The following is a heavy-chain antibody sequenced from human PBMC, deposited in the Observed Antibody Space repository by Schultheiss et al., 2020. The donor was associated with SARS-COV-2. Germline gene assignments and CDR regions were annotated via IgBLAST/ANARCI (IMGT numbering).Heavy chain of an antibody. D-gene: IGHD5-12*01. J-gene: IGHJ4*02. Sequence: GGSLRLSCAASGFTFSSSAMSWVRQAPGKGLEWVSVISGSGGSTYYADSVKGRFTISRDNAKNSLYLQMNSLRAEDTAVYYCARDGYIVATTFDYWGQGTLVTVSS. CDR2: ISGSGGST. CDR1: GFTFSSSA. V-gene: IGHV3-23*01. CDR3: ARDGYIVATTFDY.